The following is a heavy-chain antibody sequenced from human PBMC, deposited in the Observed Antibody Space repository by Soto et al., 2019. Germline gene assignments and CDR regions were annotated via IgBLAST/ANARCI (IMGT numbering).Heavy chain of an antibody. CDR3: ARSTGGDACHF. Sequence: QVQLQESGPGLVKPSGTLSLTCAVSGGSLTSNDWWTWVRQPPGKGLEWVGQIHHSGSTFYYPSLWSRISVSINVSSNHFSLPLDSVTAADTALYYCARSTGGDACHFWGQGTMVTVSS. CDR2: IHHSGST. V-gene: IGHV4-4*02. CDR1: GGSLTSNDW. J-gene: IGHJ3*01. D-gene: IGHD7-27*01.